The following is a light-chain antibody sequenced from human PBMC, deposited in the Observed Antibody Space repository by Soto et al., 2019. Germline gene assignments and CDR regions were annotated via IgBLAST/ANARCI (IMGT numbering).Light chain of an antibody. CDR1: QSISNY. V-gene: IGKV1-39*01. CDR2: AAS. Sequence: DIQMTQSPSSLSASVGDRVTITCRASQSISNYLDWYQLKPGKAPKLLIYAASSLQSGVPSRFTGSGSGTEFALTISNRQGEDFATYCYHQNYNFPPWTFGQGTKVEIK. J-gene: IGKJ1*01. CDR3: HQNYNFPPWT.